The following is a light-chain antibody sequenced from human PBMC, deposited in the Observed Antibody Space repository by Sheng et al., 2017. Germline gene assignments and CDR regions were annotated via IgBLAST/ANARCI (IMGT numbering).Light chain of an antibody. CDR2: AAS. Sequence: DIQMTQSPSSLSASVGDRVTITCRASQGITTSLAWYQQKPGKAPKLLVYAASRLESGVPSRFSGSGSGTEFTLTISSLQSEDFAVYYCQQYNNWPPYTFGQGTKLEIK. CDR1: QGITTS. V-gene: IGKV1-NL1*01. CDR3: QQYNNWPPYT. J-gene: IGKJ2*01.